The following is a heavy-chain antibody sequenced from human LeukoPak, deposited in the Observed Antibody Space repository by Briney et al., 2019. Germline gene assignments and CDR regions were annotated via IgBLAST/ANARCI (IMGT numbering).Heavy chain of an antibody. D-gene: IGHD2-2*01. CDR2: ISNSGTYM. CDR3: ARRYCSNTNCYAFDS. V-gene: IGHV3-21*01. J-gene: IGHJ4*02. CDR1: GFIFRTYA. Sequence: GGSLRLSCGTSGFIFRTYAMTWVRQAPGKGLEWVSSISNSGTYMYYADSLKGRFTVSRDNAKNSLYLQMNSLRAEDTAVYYCARRYCSNTNCYAFDSWGQGTLVTVSS.